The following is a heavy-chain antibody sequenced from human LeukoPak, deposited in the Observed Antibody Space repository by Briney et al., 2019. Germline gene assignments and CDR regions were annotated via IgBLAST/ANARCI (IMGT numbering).Heavy chain of an antibody. CDR1: GYSFTSYW. V-gene: IGHV5-51*01. Sequence: GESLKISCKGSGYSFTSYWIGWVRQMPGKGLEWMGIIYPGDSDTRYSPSFQGQVSFSADKSISTAYLQWSSLRASDTAMYYCARHLYYDRSAWFDPWGQGTLVTVSS. CDR3: ARHLYYDRSAWFDP. CDR2: IYPGDSDT. D-gene: IGHD3-22*01. J-gene: IGHJ5*02.